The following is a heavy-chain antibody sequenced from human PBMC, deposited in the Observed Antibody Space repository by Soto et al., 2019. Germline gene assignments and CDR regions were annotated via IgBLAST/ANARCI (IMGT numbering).Heavy chain of an antibody. CDR2: IYYSGST. V-gene: IGHV4-59*01. D-gene: IGHD6-19*01. J-gene: IGHJ4*02. CDR1: GGSISSYY. Sequence: SETLSLTCTVSGGSISSYYWSWIRQPPGKGLEWIGYIYYSGSTNYNPSLKSRVTISVDTSKNQFSLELSSVTAADTAVYYCARGIGYSSGWPPFDYWGQGTLVTVSS. CDR3: ARGIGYSSGWPPFDY.